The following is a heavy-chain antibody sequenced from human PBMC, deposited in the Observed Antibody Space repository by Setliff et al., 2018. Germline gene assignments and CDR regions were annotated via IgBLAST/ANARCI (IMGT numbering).Heavy chain of an antibody. CDR3: ARGLSKRDY. Sequence: SETLSLTCSVAGDSMSNFFWSWIRQPPGKGLEWIGYYRGGITNYSPSLRSRVTMSADTSKNQFSLKLSSVTAADTAVYYCARGLSKRDYWGQGTLVTVSS. V-gene: IGHV4-4*08. CDR1: GDSMSNFF. CDR2: YRGGIT. J-gene: IGHJ4*02.